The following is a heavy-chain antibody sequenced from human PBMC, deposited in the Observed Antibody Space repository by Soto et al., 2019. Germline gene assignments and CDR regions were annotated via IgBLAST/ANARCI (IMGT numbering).Heavy chain of an antibody. D-gene: IGHD2-15*01. CDR2: IYSGTT. CDR3: DREDSGAFFDF. V-gene: IGHV4-30-2*01. J-gene: IGHJ4*02. Sequence: LSLTCAVSGGSIISGGYSWSWIRQPPGKGLEWIGYIYSGTTHYNPSLESRVTIAMDRSKNQVSLSLKSVTAADTAVYYCDREDSGAFFDFWGQGTLVTVSS. CDR1: GGSIISGGYS.